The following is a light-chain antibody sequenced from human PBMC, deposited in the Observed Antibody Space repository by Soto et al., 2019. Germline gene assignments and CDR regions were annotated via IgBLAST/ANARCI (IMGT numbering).Light chain of an antibody. Sequence: DIQMTQSPSSLSVSVGDTVTITCRASQRISTFLNWYQQKPGKAPNLLIYAASSLQSGVLSRFSGSGSGTDFTLTISSLQPEDFATYYCQQSYSTPPLTFGGGTKVEIK. CDR2: AAS. J-gene: IGKJ4*01. CDR1: QRISTF. V-gene: IGKV1-39*01. CDR3: QQSYSTPPLT.